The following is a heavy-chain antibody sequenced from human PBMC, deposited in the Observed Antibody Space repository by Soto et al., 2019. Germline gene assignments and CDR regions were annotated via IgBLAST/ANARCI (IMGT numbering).Heavy chain of an antibody. J-gene: IGHJ4*02. CDR3: GRGDNWNDDASDY. V-gene: IGHV3-33*01. CDR1: GFMFSNHG. Sequence: QVQLVESGGGVVQPGRSLRLSCAASGFMFSNHGMHWVRQAPGKGLEWVAVIWSDGNNRYYADSVKGRFTISRDNSKNTVYLKMNGMGAEDTAVYYCGRGDNWNDDASDYWGQGTLVTVSS. CDR2: IWSDGNNR. D-gene: IGHD1-1*01.